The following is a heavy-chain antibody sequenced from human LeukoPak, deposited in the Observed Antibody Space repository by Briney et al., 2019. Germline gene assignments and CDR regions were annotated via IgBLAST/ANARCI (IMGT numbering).Heavy chain of an antibody. CDR3: AREQLSPQIYYYYYGMDV. V-gene: IGHV3-11*01. Sequence: GGSLRLSCAASGFTFSDYYMSWLRQAPGKGLEWVSYISSSGSTIYYADSVKGRFTISRDNAKNSLYLQMNSLRAEDTAVYYCAREQLSPQIYYYYYGMDVWGQGTTVTVSS. CDR2: ISSSGSTI. D-gene: IGHD6-13*01. J-gene: IGHJ6*02. CDR1: GFTFSDYY.